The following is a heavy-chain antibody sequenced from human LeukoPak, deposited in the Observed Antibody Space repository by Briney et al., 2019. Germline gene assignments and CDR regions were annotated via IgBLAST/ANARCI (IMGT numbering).Heavy chain of an antibody. Sequence: GGSLRLSCAASGFTFSSYWMSWVRQAPGKGLEWVANIKEDGSEKYYVDSVKGRFTISRDNAKNSLYLQMNSLRTEGTAVYYCARDPGSGTYCPAGGSWGQGTLVTVSS. D-gene: IGHD3-10*01. CDR3: ARDPGSGTYCPAGGS. CDR1: GFTFSSYW. J-gene: IGHJ5*02. CDR2: IKEDGSEK. V-gene: IGHV3-7*01.